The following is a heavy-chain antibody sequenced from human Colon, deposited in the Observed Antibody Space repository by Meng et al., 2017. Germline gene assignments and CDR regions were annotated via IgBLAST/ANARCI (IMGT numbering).Heavy chain of an antibody. CDR2: IYYSGTT. V-gene: IGHV4-61*01. Sequence: QVQLQASDPGRVRPSETLSLPCPVSGGSVISGTYYWSWIRQPPGKGLEWIGCIYYSGTTNYNPSLKGRVTISVDTSKNQFSLKLSSVTPADTAVYFCARDRVPGKYWGQGTLVTVSS. CDR1: GGSVISGTYY. J-gene: IGHJ4*02. CDR3: ARDRVPGKY. D-gene: IGHD1-14*01.